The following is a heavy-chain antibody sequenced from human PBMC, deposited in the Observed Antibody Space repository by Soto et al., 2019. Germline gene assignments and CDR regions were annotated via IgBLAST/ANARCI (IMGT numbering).Heavy chain of an antibody. J-gene: IGHJ4*02. V-gene: IGHV4-31*03. Sequence: SETLSLTCTVSGDSISSGGYYWSWIRQHPGKGLEWIGYIYYSGSTYYNPSLKSRVTISVDTSKDQFSLKLSSVTAADTAVYYCARGSSQYCTNGVCGSMAFDYWGQGTLVTVSS. D-gene: IGHD2-8*01. CDR2: IYYSGST. CDR1: GDSISSGGYY. CDR3: ARGSSQYCTNGVCGSMAFDY.